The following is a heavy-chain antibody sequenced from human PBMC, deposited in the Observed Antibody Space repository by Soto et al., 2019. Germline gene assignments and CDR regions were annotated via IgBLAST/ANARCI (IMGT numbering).Heavy chain of an antibody. V-gene: IGHV6-1*01. CDR1: GDSVSSNSAA. CDR3: AREEQQLVRWGYYYYGMDV. Sequence: SQTLSLTCAISGDSVSSNSAAWNWIRQSPSRGLERLGRTYYRSKWYNDYAVSVKSRITINPDTSKNQFSLQLNSVTPEDTAVYYCAREEQQLVRWGYYYYGMDVCGQGTTVTVSS. J-gene: IGHJ6*02. CDR2: TYYRSKWYN. D-gene: IGHD6-13*01.